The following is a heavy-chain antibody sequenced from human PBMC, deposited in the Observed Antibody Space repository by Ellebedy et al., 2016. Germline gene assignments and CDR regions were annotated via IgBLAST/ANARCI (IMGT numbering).Heavy chain of an antibody. J-gene: IGHJ4*02. D-gene: IGHD3-9*01. CDR3: TRFNFGLQRYFDWFDY. Sequence: GESLKISCTTSGFIFGDYALNWFRQAPGKGLEWVGFIRSKAYGGTTEYAASVEGGFAISRDDSTSITYLQMNSLKAEDTAVYYCTRFNFGLQRYFDWFDYWGQGTLVIVSS. CDR2: IRSKAYGGTT. V-gene: IGHV3-49*03. CDR1: GFIFGDYA.